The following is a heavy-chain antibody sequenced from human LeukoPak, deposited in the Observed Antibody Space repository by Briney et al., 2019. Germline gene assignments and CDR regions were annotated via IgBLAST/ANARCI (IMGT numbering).Heavy chain of an antibody. J-gene: IGHJ3*02. CDR2: FSFNGEST. Sequence: PGGSLRLSCAASGFTFSSYAMTWVRQAPGKGLEWVSSFSFNGESTYYADSAKGRFTISRDNSKNTLYLQMNSLRAEDTAVYYCAKVYNPAYDYVWGSYRLDAFDIWGQGTMVTVSS. CDR1: GFTFSSYA. D-gene: IGHD3-16*02. V-gene: IGHV3-23*01. CDR3: AKVYNPAYDYVWGSYRLDAFDI.